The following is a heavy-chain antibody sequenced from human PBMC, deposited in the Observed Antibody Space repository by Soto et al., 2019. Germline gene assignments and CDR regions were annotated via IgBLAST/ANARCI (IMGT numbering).Heavy chain of an antibody. J-gene: IGHJ3*02. V-gene: IGHV2-5*02. CDR2: IYWDDDK. CDR1: GFSLSARGEG. Sequence: QITLKESGPTLVKPTETLTLTCTFSGFSLSARGEGVGWIRQPPGKALEWLAIIYWDDDKRYSPSLRTTFTITTDTSKNQVVLTMTNMDPVDTATYFCAHRPFNSAWHDAYDIWGPGTMVTVSS. CDR3: AHRPFNSAWHDAYDI. D-gene: IGHD5-18*01.